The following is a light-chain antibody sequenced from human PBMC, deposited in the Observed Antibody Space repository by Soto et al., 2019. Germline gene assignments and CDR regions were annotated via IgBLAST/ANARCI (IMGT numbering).Light chain of an antibody. J-gene: IGKJ2*01. CDR1: QSISVH. CDR2: AAS. CDR3: QQSYITPYT. Sequence: DIQMTQSPSSLYASVIDTVTITCRASQSISVHVKWYQHKPGEVPKLLIYAASNLHSGVPSRFSGSGSETDFALTISSLQPEDFATYYCQQSYITPYTFGQGTRLEIK. V-gene: IGKV1-39*01.